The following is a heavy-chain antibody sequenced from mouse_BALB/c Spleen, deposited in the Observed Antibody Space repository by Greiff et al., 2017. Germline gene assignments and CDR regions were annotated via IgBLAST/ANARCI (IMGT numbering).Heavy chain of an antibody. J-gene: IGHJ4*01. Sequence: LVESGAELVRPGSSVKISCKASGYAFSSYWMNWVKQRPGQGLEWIGQIYPGDGDTNYNGKFKGKATLTADKSSSTAYMQLSRLTSEDSAVYFCARDYDGMDYWGQGTSVTVSS. CDR3: ARDYDGMDY. CDR1: GYAFSSYW. D-gene: IGHD2-4*01. CDR2: IYPGDGDT. V-gene: IGHV1-80*01.